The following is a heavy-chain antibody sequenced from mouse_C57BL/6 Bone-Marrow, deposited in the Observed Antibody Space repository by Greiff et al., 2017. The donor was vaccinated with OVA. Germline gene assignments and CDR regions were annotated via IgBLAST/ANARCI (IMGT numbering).Heavy chain of an antibody. CDR3: ARPYYSNYVIYWYFDV. CDR1: GFTFSSYG. V-gene: IGHV5-6*01. CDR2: ISSGGSYT. J-gene: IGHJ1*03. D-gene: IGHD2-5*01. Sequence: EVKLQESGGDLVKPGGSLKLSCAASGFTFSSYGMSWVRQTPDKRLEWVATISSGGSYTYYPDSVKGRFTISRDNAKNTLYLQMSSLKSEDTAMYYCARPYYSNYVIYWYFDVWGTGTTVTVSS.